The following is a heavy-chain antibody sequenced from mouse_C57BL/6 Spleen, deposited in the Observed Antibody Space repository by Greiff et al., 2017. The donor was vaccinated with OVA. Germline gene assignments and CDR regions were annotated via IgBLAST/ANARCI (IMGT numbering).Heavy chain of an antibody. V-gene: IGHV1-69*01. D-gene: IGHD1-1*01. Sequence: VKLQQPGAELVMPGASVKLSCKASGYTFTSYWMHWVKQRPGQGLEWIGEIDPSDSYTNYNQKFKGKSTLTVDKSSSTAYMQLSSLTSEDSAVYYCARGYYGSKMFAYWGQGTLVTVSA. CDR1: GYTFTSYW. CDR2: IDPSDSYT. CDR3: ARGYYGSKMFAY. J-gene: IGHJ3*01.